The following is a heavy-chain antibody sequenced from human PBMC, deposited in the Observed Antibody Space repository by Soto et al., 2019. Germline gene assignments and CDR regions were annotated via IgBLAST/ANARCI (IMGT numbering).Heavy chain of an antibody. V-gene: IGHV1-2*04. Sequence: ASVKVSCKASGYTFTGYYMHWVGQAPGQGLEWMGWINPNSGGTNYAQKFQGWVTMTSDTSISTAYMELSRLRSDDTAVYYCARDWDGDYVFDYWGQGTLVTVSS. J-gene: IGHJ4*02. CDR1: GYTFTGYY. CDR2: INPNSGGT. D-gene: IGHD4-17*01. CDR3: ARDWDGDYVFDY.